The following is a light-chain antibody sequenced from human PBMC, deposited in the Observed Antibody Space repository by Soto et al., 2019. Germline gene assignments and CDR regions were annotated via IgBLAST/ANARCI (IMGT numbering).Light chain of an antibody. CDR2: DAS. CDR1: QSVSSF. V-gene: IGKV3-11*01. CDR3: QQRTNWPPIT. J-gene: IGKJ5*01. Sequence: EVVLTQSPATLSLSPGERATLSCRASQSVSSFLAWYQQKPGQAPRLLIYDASKRAPGIPARFSGSGSGTDFTLTISSLEPEDFAVYYCQQRTNWPPITFGQGTRLEIK.